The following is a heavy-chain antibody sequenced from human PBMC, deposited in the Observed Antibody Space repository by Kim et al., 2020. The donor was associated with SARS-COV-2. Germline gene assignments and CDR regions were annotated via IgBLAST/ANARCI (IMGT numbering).Heavy chain of an antibody. CDR3: AKAFRRRTGSLVTAPFDY. V-gene: IGHV3-9*01. CDR2: ISWNSGSI. CDR1: GFTFDDYA. Sequence: GGSLRLSCAASGFTFDDYAMHWVRQAPGKGLEWVSGISWNSGSIGYADSVKGRFTISRDNAKNSLYLQMNSLRSEDTALYYCAKAFRRRTGSLVTAPFDYSGQGTLVTVSS. J-gene: IGHJ4*02. D-gene: IGHD3-10*01.